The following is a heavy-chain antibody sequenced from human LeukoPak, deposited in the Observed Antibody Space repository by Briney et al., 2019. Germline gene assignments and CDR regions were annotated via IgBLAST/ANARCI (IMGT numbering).Heavy chain of an antibody. CDR1: GGTISSYY. J-gene: IGHJ4*02. CDR2: GTHDGVT. V-gene: IGHV4-34*01. CDR3: ARGLNILDY. Sequence: SETLSLTCTVSGGTISSYYWNWIRQPPGKGLQWIGQGTHDGVTTYNPSLKSRVTISVDTPRNQVSLKVTSLTAADTAVYYCARGLNILDYWGQGTLVTVSS.